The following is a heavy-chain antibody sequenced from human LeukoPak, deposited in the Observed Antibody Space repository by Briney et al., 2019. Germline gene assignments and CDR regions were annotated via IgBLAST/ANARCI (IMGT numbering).Heavy chain of an antibody. J-gene: IGHJ6*02. CDR3: AKGALTGYYYYYYGMDV. V-gene: IGHV3-23*01. Sequence: PGGSLRLSCAASGFTFSSYAMSWVRQAPGKGLEWVSAISGSGGSTYYADSVKGRFTISRDNSKNTLYLQMNSLRAEDTAVYYCAKGALTGYYYYYYGMDVWGQGTTVTVSS. CDR2: ISGSGGST. CDR1: GFTFSSYA. D-gene: IGHD3-9*01.